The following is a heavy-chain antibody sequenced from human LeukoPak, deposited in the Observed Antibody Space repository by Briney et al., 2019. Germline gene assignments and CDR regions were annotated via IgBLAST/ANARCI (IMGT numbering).Heavy chain of an antibody. Sequence: PSETLSLTCTVSGGSTSSNYYWSWIRQPAGKGLEYIGRIYNSGITNYNPSLKSRVTISVDTSKNQFSLKLSSVTAADTAVYYCASSLRSGGAGYWGQGTLVTVSS. J-gene: IGHJ4*02. CDR1: GGSTSSNYY. D-gene: IGHD2-15*01. V-gene: IGHV4-4*07. CDR3: ASSLRSGGAGY. CDR2: IYNSGIT.